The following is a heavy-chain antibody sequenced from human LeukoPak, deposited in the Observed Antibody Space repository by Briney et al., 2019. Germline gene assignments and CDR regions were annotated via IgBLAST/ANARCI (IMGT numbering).Heavy chain of an antibody. CDR2: IFYSGST. CDR1: GGSISGYY. V-gene: IGHV4-59*01. CDR3: ARGASGYSYG. D-gene: IGHD5-18*01. J-gene: IGHJ4*02. Sequence: SETLSLTCTVSGGSISGYYWSWIRQPPGKGLEWIGYIFYSGSTNYNPSLKSRVTISIDTSKNQFSLNLSSVTAADTAVYYCARGASGYSYGRGQGTLVTVSS.